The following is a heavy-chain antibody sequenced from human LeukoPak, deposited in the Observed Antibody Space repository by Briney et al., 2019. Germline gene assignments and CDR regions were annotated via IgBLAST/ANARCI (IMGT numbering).Heavy chain of an antibody. D-gene: IGHD3-10*01. J-gene: IGHJ4*02. Sequence: PGGSLRLSCAASGFTFSSYAMSWVRQAPGKGLEWVSAISDSGGSTYYAASVKRRFTISRDNSKNTLYLQMNGLRAEDSAVYYCANIARGRYYFDYWGQGTLVTVSS. CDR1: GFTFSSYA. V-gene: IGHV3-23*01. CDR3: ANIARGRYYFDY. CDR2: ISDSGGST.